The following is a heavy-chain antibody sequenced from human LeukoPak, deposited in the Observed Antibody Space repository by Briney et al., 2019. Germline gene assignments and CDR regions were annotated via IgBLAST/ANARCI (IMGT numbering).Heavy chain of an antibody. CDR3: ARDHEYFYDSSGYYLNWFDP. J-gene: IGHJ5*02. Sequence: SQTLSLTCTASGGSISSGSYYWSWIRQPARKGLEWIGRIYTSGSTNYNPSLKSRVTISVDTSNNQFSLKLSSVTAADTAVYYCARDHEYFYDSSGYYLNWFDPWGQGTLVTVSS. V-gene: IGHV4-61*02. D-gene: IGHD3-22*01. CDR2: IYTSGST. CDR1: GGSISSGSYY.